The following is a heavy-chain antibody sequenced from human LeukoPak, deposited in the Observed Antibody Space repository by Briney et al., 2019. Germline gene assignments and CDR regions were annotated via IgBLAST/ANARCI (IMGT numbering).Heavy chain of an antibody. D-gene: IGHD4-17*01. V-gene: IGHV1-69*06. CDR2: IIPIFGTA. CDR1: GGTFSSYA. Sequence: ASVKVSCKASGGTFSSYAISWVRQAPGQGLEWMGGIIPIFGTANYAQEFQGRVTITADKSTSTAYMELSSLRSEDTAVYYCARDRKGPLRLDAFDIWGQGTMVTVSS. J-gene: IGHJ3*02. CDR3: ARDRKGPLRLDAFDI.